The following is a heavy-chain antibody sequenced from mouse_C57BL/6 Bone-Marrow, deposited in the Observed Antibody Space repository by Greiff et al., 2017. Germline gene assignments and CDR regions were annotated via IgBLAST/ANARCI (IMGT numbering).Heavy chain of an antibody. V-gene: IGHV6-6*01. D-gene: IGHD1-1*01. J-gene: IGHJ2*01. CDR1: GFTFSDAW. CDR2: IRNKANNHAT. CDR3: TGDYGSSGDYFDY. Sequence: EVKVEESGGGLVQPGGSMKLSCAASGFTFSDAWMDWVRQSPEKGLEWVAEIRNKANNHATYYAESVKGRFTIARDDSKISVYLQMNSLRAEDTGIYDCTGDYGSSGDYFDYWGQGTTLTVSS.